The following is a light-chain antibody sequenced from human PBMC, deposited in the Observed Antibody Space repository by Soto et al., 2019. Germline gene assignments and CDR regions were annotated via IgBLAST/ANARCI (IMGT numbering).Light chain of an antibody. J-gene: IGKJ1*01. CDR2: AAS. Sequence: DIQMTQSPSSLSASVGDRVTITCRASQSISSYLNWYQQKPGKAPKLLIYAASSLQSGVPSGFSGSGSGTDFTLTISSLQPEDFATYYCQQSYSTPPGTFGQGTKVEIK. CDR3: QQSYSTPPGT. V-gene: IGKV1-39*01. CDR1: QSISSY.